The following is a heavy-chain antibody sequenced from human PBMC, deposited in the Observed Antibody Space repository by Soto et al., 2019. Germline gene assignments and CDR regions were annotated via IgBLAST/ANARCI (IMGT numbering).Heavy chain of an antibody. D-gene: IGHD3-16*01. CDR2: IYSGGSA. J-gene: IGHJ4*02. CDR3: ARDPWAADY. CDR1: GFTVSTKY. Sequence: GGSLRLSCAASGFTVSTKYMSWVRQAPGKGLEWVSVIYSGGSAFYADSVRGRFTISRDNSKNTVNLQMNSLRAEDTAVYYCARDPWAADYWGQGTLVTVSS. V-gene: IGHV3-66*01.